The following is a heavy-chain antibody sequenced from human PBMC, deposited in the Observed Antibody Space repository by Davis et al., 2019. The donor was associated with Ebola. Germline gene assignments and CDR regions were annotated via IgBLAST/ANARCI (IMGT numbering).Heavy chain of an antibody. Sequence: GESLKISCAASGFTFSSYWMSWVRQAPGKGLEWVANIKQDGSEKYYVDSVKGRFTTSRDNAKNSLYLQMNSLRAEDTAVYYCARDDRYCSGGSCYTDLVDYWGQGTLVTVSS. V-gene: IGHV3-7*01. D-gene: IGHD2-15*01. J-gene: IGHJ4*02. CDR2: IKQDGSEK. CDR3: ARDDRYCSGGSCYTDLVDY. CDR1: GFTFSSYW.